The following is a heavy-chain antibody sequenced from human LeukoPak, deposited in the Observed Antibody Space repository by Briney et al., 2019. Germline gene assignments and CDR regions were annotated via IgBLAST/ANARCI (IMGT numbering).Heavy chain of an antibody. CDR2: IYTSGST. CDR1: GGSISSYY. J-gene: IGHJ4*02. V-gene: IGHV4-4*07. CDR3: AHGGGYYGSGSYSFDY. D-gene: IGHD3-10*01. Sequence: KPSETLSLTCTVSGGSISSYYWNWIRQPAGKGLEWIGRIYTSGSTTYNPSLKSRVTISVDTSKNQFSLKLSSVTAADTAVYYCAHGGGYYGSGSYSFDYWGQGTLVTVSS.